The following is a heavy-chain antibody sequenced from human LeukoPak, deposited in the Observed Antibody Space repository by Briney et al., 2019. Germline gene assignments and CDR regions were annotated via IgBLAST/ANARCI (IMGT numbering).Heavy chain of an antibody. Sequence: GGSLRLSCAASGFSFSDYYMSWIRQAPGKGLEWLSYITSSGNTIYYADSVKGRFTISRDNAKNTLYLQMNSLRAEDTAVYYCARDLVVAAPDQHWGQGTLVTVSS. CDR3: ARDLVVAAPDQH. J-gene: IGHJ1*01. V-gene: IGHV3-11*04. CDR2: ITSSGNTI. CDR1: GFSFSDYY. D-gene: IGHD2-15*01.